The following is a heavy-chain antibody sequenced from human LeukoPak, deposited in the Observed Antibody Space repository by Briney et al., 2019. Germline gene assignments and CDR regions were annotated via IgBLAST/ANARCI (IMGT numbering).Heavy chain of an antibody. V-gene: IGHV4-39*07. Sequence: SETLSLTCTVSGDSISSSNYYWGWIRQPPGKGLEWIGSIYNSGGTYYNPSLKSRVTISVDTSKNQFSLKLSSVTAADTAVYYCARAVGSGSFQTYYYYMDVWGKGTTVTISS. CDR1: GDSISSSNYY. D-gene: IGHD3-10*01. J-gene: IGHJ6*03. CDR3: ARAVGSGSFQTYYYYMDV. CDR2: IYNSGGT.